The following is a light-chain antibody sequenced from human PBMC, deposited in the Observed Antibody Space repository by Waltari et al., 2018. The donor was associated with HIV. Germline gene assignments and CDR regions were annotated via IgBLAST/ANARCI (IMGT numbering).Light chain of an antibody. J-gene: IGKJ1*01. Sequence: ETVLTQSPGTLSLSPGERATLSCRASQRVSSSYLAWYQQKPGQAPRLVIYGASPRPTGFPDRFSGGGSGPDFPLIITGLEPEDFAVYYCQQYGSSLSLTFGQGTKVEIK. CDR1: QRVSSSY. CDR2: GAS. CDR3: QQYGSSLSLT. V-gene: IGKV3-20*01.